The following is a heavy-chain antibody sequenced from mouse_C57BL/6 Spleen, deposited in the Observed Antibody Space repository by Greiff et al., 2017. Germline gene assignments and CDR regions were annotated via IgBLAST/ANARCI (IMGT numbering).Heavy chain of an antibody. CDR1: GFTFSNYW. CDR3: TGGLRAWFAY. J-gene: IGHJ3*01. D-gene: IGHD2-2*01. CDR2: IRLKSDNYAT. V-gene: IGHV6-3*01. Sequence: EVKLMESGGGLVQPGGSMKLSCVASGFTFSNYWMNWVRQSPEKGLEWVAQIRLKSDNYATHYAESVQGRFTISRDDSKSSVLLQMNNLRAEDTGIYYCTGGLRAWFAYWGQGTLVTVSA.